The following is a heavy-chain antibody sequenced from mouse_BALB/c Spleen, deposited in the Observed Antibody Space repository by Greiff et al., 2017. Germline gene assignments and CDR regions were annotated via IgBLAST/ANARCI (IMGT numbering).Heavy chain of an antibody. Sequence: EVQLQQSGPELVKPGASVKMSCKASGYTFTSYVMHWVKQKPGQGLEWIGYINPYNDGTKYNEKFKGKATLTSDKSSSTAYMELSSLTSEDSAVYYCARAYDGYSYYYAMDYWGQGTSVTVSS. CDR2: INPYNDGT. CDR3: ARAYDGYSYYYAMDY. V-gene: IGHV1-14*01. J-gene: IGHJ4*01. CDR1: GYTFTSYV. D-gene: IGHD2-3*01.